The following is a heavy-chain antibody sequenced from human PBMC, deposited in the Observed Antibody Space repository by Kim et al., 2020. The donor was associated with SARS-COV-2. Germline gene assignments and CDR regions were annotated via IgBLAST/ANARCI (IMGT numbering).Heavy chain of an antibody. CDR2: IYSGGST. CDR3: ARDASSGWYGDYYYYGMDV. J-gene: IGHJ6*02. CDR1: GFTVSSNY. V-gene: IGHV3-53*01. D-gene: IGHD6-19*01. Sequence: GGSLRLSCAASGFTVSSNYMSWVRQAPGKGLEWVSVIYSGGSTYYADSVKGRFTISRDNSKNTLYLQMNSLRAEDTAVYYCARDASSGWYGDYYYYGMDVWGQGTTVTVSS.